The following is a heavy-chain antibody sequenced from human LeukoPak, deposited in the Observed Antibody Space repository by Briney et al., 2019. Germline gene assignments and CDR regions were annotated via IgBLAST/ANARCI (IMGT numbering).Heavy chain of an antibody. V-gene: IGHV4-38-2*01. Sequence: SETLSLTCAVSGYFISSGYYWGWIRQPPGKGLEWIGSIYHSGSTYYNPSLKSRVTISVDTSKNQFSLKLSSVTAADTAVYYCARQGSGWYFDLWGRGTLVTVSS. CDR3: ARQGSGWYFDL. J-gene: IGHJ2*01. CDR1: GYFISSGYY. CDR2: IYHSGST.